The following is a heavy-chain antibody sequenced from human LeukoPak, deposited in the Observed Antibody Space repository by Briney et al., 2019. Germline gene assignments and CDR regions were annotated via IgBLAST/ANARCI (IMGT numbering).Heavy chain of an antibody. J-gene: IGHJ5*02. CDR3: ARAPGPLHFDQ. CDR1: GYTFINYA. CDR2: INAANGNT. Sequence: ASVKVSCKASGYTFINYAMHWVRQAPGQRLEWMGWINAANGNTKSSEKFQGRLTITRDTTASTVYLDLSSLRSEDTAVYYCARAPGPLHFDQWGQGTLVTVTS. D-gene: IGHD1-14*01. V-gene: IGHV1-3*01.